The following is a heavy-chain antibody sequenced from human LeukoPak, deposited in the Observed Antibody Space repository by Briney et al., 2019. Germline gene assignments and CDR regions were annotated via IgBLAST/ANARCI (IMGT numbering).Heavy chain of an antibody. Sequence: GGSLRLSCAASGFTFSSYGMNWVRQAPGKGLKWVAFIRYDGSIKYSADSVKGRFTISRDNSKNTLFLQMNSLRAEDTAVYYCAKDGGWMDPSVLYWYFDLWGRGTLVTVSS. V-gene: IGHV3-30*02. CDR2: IRYDGSIK. CDR3: AKDGGWMDPSVLYWYFDL. D-gene: IGHD3-16*01. J-gene: IGHJ2*01. CDR1: GFTFSSYG.